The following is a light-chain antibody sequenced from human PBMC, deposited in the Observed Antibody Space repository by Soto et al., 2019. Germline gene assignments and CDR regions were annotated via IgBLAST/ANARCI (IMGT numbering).Light chain of an antibody. Sequence: QSVLTQPPSVSGSPGQSVTISCTGTSSDVGAYNYVSWYQQYPGKAPKLMIYEVSKRPSGVPDRFSGSKSGKTASLTVSGLQPEDEADYYCTSYAGSNIWVFGGGTKLTVL. J-gene: IGLJ3*02. V-gene: IGLV2-8*01. CDR3: TSYAGSNIWV. CDR1: SSDVGAYNY. CDR2: EVS.